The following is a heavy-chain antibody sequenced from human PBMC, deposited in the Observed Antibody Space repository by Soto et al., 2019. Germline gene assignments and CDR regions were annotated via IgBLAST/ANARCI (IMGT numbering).Heavy chain of an antibody. CDR3: ARAPLSSTSPKNAFDI. CDR2: ISTYNGNP. D-gene: IGHD2-2*01. Sequence: QVQLVQSGPEVKKPGASVKVSCKASGYTFTSYGISWVRQAPGQGLEWMGWISTYNGNPNYAQKFQGRVTMTTDTSTSTAYMDLRSLRSDDTAVFYCARAPLSSTSPKNAFDIWGQGTVITVSS. CDR1: GYTFTSYG. V-gene: IGHV1-18*01. J-gene: IGHJ3*02.